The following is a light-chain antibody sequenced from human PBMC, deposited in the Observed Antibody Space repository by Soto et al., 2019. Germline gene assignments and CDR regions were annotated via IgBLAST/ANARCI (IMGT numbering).Light chain of an antibody. V-gene: IGLV2-14*01. CDR3: SLYTRSTAYV. CDR2: EVT. CDR1: SSDVGGYNY. Sequence: QSVLTQPASVSGSPGQSITISCTGTSSDVGGYNYVSWYQLHPGKAPKLILYEVTNRPSGVSDRFSGSKSGNTASLTISGPQAEDEADYYCSLYTRSTAYVLGTGTKGTVL. J-gene: IGLJ1*01.